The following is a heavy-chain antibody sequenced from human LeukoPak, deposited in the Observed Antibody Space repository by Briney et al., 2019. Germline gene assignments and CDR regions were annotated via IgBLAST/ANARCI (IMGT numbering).Heavy chain of an antibody. Sequence: GASVKVSCKASGGTFSSYAISWVRQAPGQGLEWMGRIIPILGIANYAQKFQGRVTITADKSTSTAYMELSSLRSEDTAVYYCARRPRGAIAAAGTDHHLPGCGYYYYGMDVWGQGTTVTVSS. V-gene: IGHV1-69*04. CDR2: IIPILGIA. D-gene: IGHD6-13*01. CDR3: ARRPRGAIAAAGTDHHLPGCGYYYYGMDV. CDR1: GGTFSSYA. J-gene: IGHJ6*02.